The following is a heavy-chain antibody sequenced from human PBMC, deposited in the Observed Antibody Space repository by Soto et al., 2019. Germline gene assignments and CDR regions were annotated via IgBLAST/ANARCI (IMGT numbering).Heavy chain of an antibody. V-gene: IGHV4-4*02. CDR1: GGSLSSSSW. J-gene: IGHJ4*02. Sequence: PSETLSLTCAVSGGSLSSSSWWSWVRQPPGKTLEWLGEIFYSGSTKYNPSLNSRVTISADQSKNDFSLRLSSVTAADTAVYYCVHHGGVPYYQDFWGQGMVVT. D-gene: IGHD1-26*01. CDR3: VHHGGVPYYQDF. CDR2: IFYSGST.